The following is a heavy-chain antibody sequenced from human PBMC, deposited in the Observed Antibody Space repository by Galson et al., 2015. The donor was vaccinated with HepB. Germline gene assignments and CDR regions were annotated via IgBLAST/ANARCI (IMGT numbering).Heavy chain of an antibody. V-gene: IGHV3-15*01. D-gene: IGHD4-17*01. Sequence: SLRLSCAASGFTFSNAWMSWVRQAPGKGLEWVGRIKSKTDGGTTDYAAPVKGRFTISRDDSKNTLYLQMNSLKTEDTAVYYCTTESPREGTVTDLFDYWGQGTLVTVSS. CDR2: IKSKTDGGTT. J-gene: IGHJ4*02. CDR3: TTESPREGTVTDLFDY. CDR1: GFTFSNAW.